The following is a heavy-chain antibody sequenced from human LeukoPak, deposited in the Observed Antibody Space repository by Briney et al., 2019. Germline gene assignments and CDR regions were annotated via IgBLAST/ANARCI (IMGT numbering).Heavy chain of an antibody. CDR3: ARVGGNYGDYRYYYYGMDV. CDR1: GYTFTSYY. D-gene: IGHD4-17*01. J-gene: IGHJ6*02. CDR2: INPSGGST. Sequence: ASVKVSCKASGYTFTSYYMHWVRQAPGQGLEWMGIINPSGGSTSYAQKFQGRVTMTRDTSTSTVYMELSSLRSDDTAVYYCARVGGNYGDYRYYYYGMDVWGQGTTVTVSS. V-gene: IGHV1-46*01.